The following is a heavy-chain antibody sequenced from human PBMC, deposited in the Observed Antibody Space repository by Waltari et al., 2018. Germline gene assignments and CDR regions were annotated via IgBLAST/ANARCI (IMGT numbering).Heavy chain of an antibody. Sequence: EEQLVESGGGLVQPGGSLRLSCAAPGFNVNNFWMHLVRQVPGKGLVWVSRSSYDGDYTTYADFVRGRFTISRDNSKNTLYLQMNSLRDEDTAVYYCVRSYGHISARPPDRYYGMDVWGHGTTVTVSS. CDR1: GFNVNNFW. V-gene: IGHV3-74*03. D-gene: IGHD6-6*01. J-gene: IGHJ6*02. CDR2: SSYDGDYT. CDR3: VRSYGHISARPPDRYYGMDV.